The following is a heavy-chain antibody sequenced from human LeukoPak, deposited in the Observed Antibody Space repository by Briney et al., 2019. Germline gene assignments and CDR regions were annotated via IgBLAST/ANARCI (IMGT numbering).Heavy chain of an antibody. CDR1: GGSIGSYY. D-gene: IGHD5-12*01. CDR3: ARDVVSLREYGAYDYNWFAP. CDR2: TYYSGTT. Sequence: SENLSLTSTVPGGSIGSYYWSWIREPPGKGLGWVGHTYYSGTTKYIPSLKSRVTILVDTSKDQFSLKLSSMTAADSAVYYCARDVVSLREYGAYDYNWFAPRGQGTLVTVSS. V-gene: IGHV4-59*01. J-gene: IGHJ5*02.